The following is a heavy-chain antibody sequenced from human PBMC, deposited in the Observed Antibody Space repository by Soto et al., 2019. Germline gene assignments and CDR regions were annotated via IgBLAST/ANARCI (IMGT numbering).Heavy chain of an antibody. CDR1: GFTVSSNY. Sequence: EVQLVETGGGLIQPGGSLRLSCAASGFTVSSNYMSWVRQAPGKGLEWVSVIYSGGSTYYADSVKGRFTISRDNSKDTLYLQMNSLRAEDTAVYYCARLRKGGGGEGDPHRPFDPWGQGTLVTVSS. CDR2: IYSGGST. CDR3: ARLRKGGGGEGDPHRPFDP. J-gene: IGHJ5*02. V-gene: IGHV3-53*02. D-gene: IGHD3-16*01.